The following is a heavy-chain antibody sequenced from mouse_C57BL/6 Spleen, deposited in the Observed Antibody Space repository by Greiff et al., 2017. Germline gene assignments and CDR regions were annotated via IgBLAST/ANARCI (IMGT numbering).Heavy chain of an antibody. CDR1: GYTFTSYW. CDR3: ARRGGSSKYAMDY. CDR2: IDPSDSET. J-gene: IGHJ4*01. D-gene: IGHD1-1*01. Sequence: VQLQQPGAELVRPGSSVKLSCKASGYTFTSYWMHWVKQRPIQGLEWIGNIDPSDSETNYNQKFKDKATLTVDKSSSTAYMQLSSLTSEDSAVYYCARRGGSSKYAMDYWGQGTSVTVSS. V-gene: IGHV1-52*01.